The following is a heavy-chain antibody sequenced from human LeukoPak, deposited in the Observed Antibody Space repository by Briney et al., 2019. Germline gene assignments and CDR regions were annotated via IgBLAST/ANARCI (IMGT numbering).Heavy chain of an antibody. CDR2: ISGSGGST. D-gene: IGHD3-10*01. Sequence: PGGSLRLSCAAAGFTFSNYAMSGVRQAPGKGLEWVLAISGSGGSTYYADSVKGRFTISRDTSKNTLYLQMNSLRAEDTAVYYCAKVRITMVQGADYMDVWGKGTTVTVSS. J-gene: IGHJ6*03. CDR3: AKVRITMVQGADYMDV. CDR1: GFTFSNYA. V-gene: IGHV3-23*01.